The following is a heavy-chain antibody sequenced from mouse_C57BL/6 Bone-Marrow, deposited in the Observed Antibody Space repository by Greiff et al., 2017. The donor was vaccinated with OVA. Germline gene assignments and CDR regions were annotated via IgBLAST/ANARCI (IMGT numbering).Heavy chain of an antibody. J-gene: IGHJ4*01. V-gene: IGHV1-22*01. CDR1: GYTFTDYN. D-gene: IGHD1-1*01. Sequence: EVQRVESGTELVKPGASVKMSCKASGYTFTDYNMHWVKQSHGKSLEWIGYINPNNGGTSYNQKSKGKATLTVNKSSSTAYMERRSLTSEDSAVYYCAREGGLLLRSYAMDYWGQGTSVTVSS. CDR3: AREGGLLLRSYAMDY. CDR2: INPNNGGT.